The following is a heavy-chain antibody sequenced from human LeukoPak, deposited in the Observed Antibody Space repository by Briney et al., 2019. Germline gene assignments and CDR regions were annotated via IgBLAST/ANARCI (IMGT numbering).Heavy chain of an antibody. Sequence: SVKVSCKASGYTFTGYYMHWVRQAPGQGLEWLGWINPNSGDTNFAQKFQGRVTMTRDTSISTAYMELSRLRSDDTAVYYCARDLAGYNWNDAGFDSWGQGTLVTVPS. CDR2: INPNSGDT. V-gene: IGHV1-2*02. J-gene: IGHJ4*02. CDR3: ARDLAGYNWNDAGFDS. D-gene: IGHD1-20*01. CDR1: GYTFTGYY.